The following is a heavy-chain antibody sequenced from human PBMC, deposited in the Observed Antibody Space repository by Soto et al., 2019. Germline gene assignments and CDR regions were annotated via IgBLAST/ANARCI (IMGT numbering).Heavy chain of an antibody. V-gene: IGHV5-51*01. CDR3: ASTSHYYYYGMDV. Sequence: GESLKISCKGSGYSFTSYWIGWVRQMPGKGLEWVGIIYPGDSDTRYSPSFQGQVTISADKSISTAYLQWSSLKASDTAMYYCASTSHYYYYGMDVWGQGTTVTAP. J-gene: IGHJ6*02. CDR1: GYSFTSYW. CDR2: IYPGDSDT.